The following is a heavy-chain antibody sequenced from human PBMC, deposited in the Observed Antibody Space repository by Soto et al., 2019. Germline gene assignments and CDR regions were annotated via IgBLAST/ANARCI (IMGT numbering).Heavy chain of an antibody. D-gene: IGHD6-13*01. CDR1: GGTFSSYT. J-gene: IGHJ4*02. V-gene: IGHV1-69*02. CDR2: IIPILGIA. Sequence: ASVKVSCKASGGTFSSYTISWVRQAPGQGLEWMGRIIPILGIANYAQKFQGRVTITADKSTSTAYMELSSPRSEDTAVYYCARSRRGDSRYYFDYWGQGTLVTVSS. CDR3: ARSRRGDSRYYFDY.